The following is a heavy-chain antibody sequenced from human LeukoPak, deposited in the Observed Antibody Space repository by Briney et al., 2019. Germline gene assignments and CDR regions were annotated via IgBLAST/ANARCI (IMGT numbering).Heavy chain of an antibody. J-gene: IGHJ4*02. CDR1: GGSVSSDNYY. CDR3: AKGRCSGVGCDSFHS. V-gene: IGHV4-61*01. Sequence: SETLSLTCTVSGGSVSSDNYYWSWIRQPPGKGLEWIGEIYHSGATNYNPSLKSRVTMLLDKSKNQFSLRLNSVTAADTAVYYCAKGRCSGVGCDSFHSWGQGALVTVSS. D-gene: IGHD2-15*01. CDR2: IYHSGAT.